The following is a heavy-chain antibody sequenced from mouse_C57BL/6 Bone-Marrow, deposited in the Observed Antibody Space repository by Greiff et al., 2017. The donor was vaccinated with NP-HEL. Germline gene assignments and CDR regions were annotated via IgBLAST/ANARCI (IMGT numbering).Heavy chain of an antibody. CDR2: IDPSDSYT. J-gene: IGHJ3*01. CDR3: ERVSTMVKWFAY. CDR1: GYTFTSYW. D-gene: IGHD2-2*01. V-gene: IGHV1-59*01. Sequence: QVQLQQPGAELVRPGTSVKLSCKASGYTFTSYWMHWVKQRPGQGLEWIGVIDPSDSYTNYNQKFKGKATLTVDTSSSTAYMQLSSLTSENSAVYYFERVSTMVKWFAYWGQGTLVTVSA.